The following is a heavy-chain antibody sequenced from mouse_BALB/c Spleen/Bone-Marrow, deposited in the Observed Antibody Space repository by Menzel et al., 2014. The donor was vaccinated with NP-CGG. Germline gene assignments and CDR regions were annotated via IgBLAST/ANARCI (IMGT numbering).Heavy chain of an antibody. J-gene: IGHJ4*01. D-gene: IGHD3-1*01. CDR3: ARSGSSGYYAMDY. V-gene: IGHV1-12*01. CDR2: IYPGNGDT. Sequence: QVTLKVSGAELVKPGASVKMSCKASGYTFTSYNMHWVKQTPGQGLEWIGAIYPGNGDTSYNQKFKGKATLTADKSSSTAYMQLSSLTSEDSAVYYCARSGSSGYYAMDYWGQGTSVTVSS. CDR1: GYTFTSYN.